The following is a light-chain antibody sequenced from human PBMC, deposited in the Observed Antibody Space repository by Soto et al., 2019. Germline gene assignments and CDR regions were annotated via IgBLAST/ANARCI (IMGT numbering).Light chain of an antibody. CDR2: DVS. Sequence: QSALTQPASVSGSPAKSITISCTGSSSDVGGFNYVSRYQHHPGKAPKLMIFDVSNRPSGVSNRFSGSKSGNTASLTISGLQAEDEADYYCTSWTSSNSYVFGTGTKLTVL. J-gene: IGLJ1*01. CDR3: TSWTSSNSYV. CDR1: SSDVGGFNY. V-gene: IGLV2-14*03.